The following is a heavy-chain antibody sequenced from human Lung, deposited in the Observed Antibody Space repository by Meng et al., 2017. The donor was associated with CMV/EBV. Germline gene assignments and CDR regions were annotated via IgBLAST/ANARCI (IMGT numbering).Heavy chain of an antibody. CDR2: ISFDGINK. CDR1: GFTFSNNA. V-gene: IGHV3-30-3*01. Sequence: SCGASGFTFSNNAMQWVRQAPGKGLEWLAVISFDGINKYYAESVKGRFTISRDNSKQTLYLQMNSLRGEDTAVYYCASSVTIFGVDYWCQGTLVTVSS. CDR3: ASSVTIFGVDY. D-gene: IGHD3-3*01. J-gene: IGHJ4*02.